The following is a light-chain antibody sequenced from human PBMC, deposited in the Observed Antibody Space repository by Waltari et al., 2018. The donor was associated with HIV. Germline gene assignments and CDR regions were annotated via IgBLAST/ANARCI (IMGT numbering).Light chain of an antibody. V-gene: IGLV2-14*01. Sequence: QSALTQPASVSGSPGQSINMACHGPTSDLGGYNFVSWYQQHPGKAPKVIIYEVSNRPSGVSTRFSGSKSGNTASLTISGLQAEDEADYYCSSYSTAANVVFGEGTKLTV. CDR3: SSYSTAANVV. CDR1: TSDLGGYNF. CDR2: EVS. J-gene: IGLJ2*01.